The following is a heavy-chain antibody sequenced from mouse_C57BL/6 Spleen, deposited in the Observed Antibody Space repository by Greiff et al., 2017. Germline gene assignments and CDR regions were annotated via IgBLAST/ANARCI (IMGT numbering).Heavy chain of an antibody. D-gene: IGHD2-1*01. CDR1: GFTFSNYW. CDR3: TGGDYYGNYPAWFAY. CDR2: IRLKSDNYAT. Sequence: EVKLVESGGGLVQPGGSMKLSCVASGFTFSNYWMNWVRQSPEQGLEWVAQIRLKSDNYATNYAESVKGRFTISSDDSKRSVYLQMNNLSAEDTGIYYRTGGDYYGNYPAWFAYWGQGTLVTVSA. V-gene: IGHV6-3*01. J-gene: IGHJ3*01.